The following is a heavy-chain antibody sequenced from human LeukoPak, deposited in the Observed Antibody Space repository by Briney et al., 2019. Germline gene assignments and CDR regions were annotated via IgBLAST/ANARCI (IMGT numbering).Heavy chain of an antibody. CDR1: GFIFSSYS. CDR3: ARVLSGSWDWFDP. V-gene: IGHV3-21*01. CDR2: FTSRSRSI. J-gene: IGHJ5*02. Sequence: GGSLRLSCAASGFIFSSYSMTWVRQAPGKGLEWVASFTSRSRSIYYADSVKGRFTISRDNAKESLYLQMNSLRAEDTAVYYCARVLSGSWDWFDPWGQGTLVTVSS. D-gene: IGHD3-22*01.